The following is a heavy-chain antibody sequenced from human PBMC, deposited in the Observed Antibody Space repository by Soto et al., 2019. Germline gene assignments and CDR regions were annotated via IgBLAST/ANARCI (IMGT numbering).Heavy chain of an antibody. CDR3: ARVPSP. CDR2: IYHSGST. Sequence: SETLSLTCAVSGGSISSGGYSWSWIRQPPGKGLEWIGYIYHSGSTYHNPSLKSRVTISVDRSKNQFSLKLSSVTAADTAVYYCARVPSPWGQRTLVTVSS. CDR1: GGSISSGGYS. J-gene: IGHJ5*02. V-gene: IGHV4-30-2*01.